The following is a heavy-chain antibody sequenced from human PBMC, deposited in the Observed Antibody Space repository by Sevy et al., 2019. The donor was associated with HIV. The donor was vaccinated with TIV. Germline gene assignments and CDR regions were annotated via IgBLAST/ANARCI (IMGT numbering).Heavy chain of an antibody. Sequence: ASVKVSCKASGYTFTGHYMHWVRQAPGQGLEWIGWINPNSGSTDYAQRFQGRVTLTRDTSISTAYLELSRLTSDDTAVYYCARVFPYCSGGSCYSPYDAFDIWGQGPMVTVSS. J-gene: IGHJ3*02. D-gene: IGHD2-15*01. CDR1: GYTFTGHY. V-gene: IGHV1-2*02. CDR3: ARVFPYCSGGSCYSPYDAFDI. CDR2: INPNSGST.